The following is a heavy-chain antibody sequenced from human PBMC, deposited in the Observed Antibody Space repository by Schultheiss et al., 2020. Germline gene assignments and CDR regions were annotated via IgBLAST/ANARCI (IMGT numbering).Heavy chain of an antibody. V-gene: IGHV3-74*01. CDR3: AKEMAAIGNPFFDN. Sequence: GGSLRLSCAASGFTFSSYWMHWVRQAPGKGLVWVSRINSDGSSTSYADSVKGRFTISRDNSKNTLSLQMNGLRVEDTAVYYCAKEMAAIGNPFFDNWGQGTLVTVSS. CDR1: GFTFSSYW. D-gene: IGHD6-13*01. CDR2: INSDGSST. J-gene: IGHJ4*02.